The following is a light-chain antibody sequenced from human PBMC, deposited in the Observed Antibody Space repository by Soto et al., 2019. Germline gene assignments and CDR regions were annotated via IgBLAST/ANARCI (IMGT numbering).Light chain of an antibody. J-gene: IGKJ4*01. CDR3: QQYNNWPLT. CDR1: HSVSSN. V-gene: IGKV3-15*01. Sequence: EIVMTQSPATLSVSPGERATLSCRASHSVSSNLAWYQQKPGQAPRLLIYGASTSATGIPARFSGSGSGTEFTLTISSLQSEDFAVYYCQQYNNWPLTFGGGTKVDIK. CDR2: GAS.